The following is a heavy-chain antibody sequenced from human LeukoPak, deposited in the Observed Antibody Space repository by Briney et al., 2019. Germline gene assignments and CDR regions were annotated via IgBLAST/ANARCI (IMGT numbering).Heavy chain of an antibody. CDR3: ARDRSAGFDP. V-gene: IGHV4-61*01. CDR1: GGSISSSSYY. CDR2: IYYSGST. J-gene: IGHJ5*02. Sequence: PSETLSLTCTVSGGSISSSSYYWGWIRQPPGKGLEWIGYIYYSGSTNYNPSLKSRVTISVDTSKNQFSLKLSSVTAADTAVYYCARDRSAGFDPWGQGTLVTVSS.